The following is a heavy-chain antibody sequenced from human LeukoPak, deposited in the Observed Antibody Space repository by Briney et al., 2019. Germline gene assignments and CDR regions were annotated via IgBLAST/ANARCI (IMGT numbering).Heavy chain of an antibody. Sequence: PSETLSLTCAVYGGSFSGYYWSWIRQPPGKGLEWIGEINHSGSTNYNPSLKSRVTISVDTSKNQFSLKLSSVTAADTAVYYCARGSGGWYWRHFDYWGQGTLVTVSS. D-gene: IGHD6-19*01. V-gene: IGHV4-34*01. CDR1: GGSFSGYY. CDR2: INHSGST. CDR3: ARGSGGWYWRHFDY. J-gene: IGHJ4*02.